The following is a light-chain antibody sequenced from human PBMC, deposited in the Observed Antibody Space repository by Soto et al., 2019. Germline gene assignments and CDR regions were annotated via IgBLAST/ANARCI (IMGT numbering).Light chain of an antibody. CDR2: DVK. Sequence: QSVLTQPASVSGSPGQSITISCTGSSSDVGGHNSISWYQRHPVKAPKLILYDVKNRPSGVSDRFSGSKSGNTASLTISGLQAEDEADYYCSSYTDSNTVVFGGGTKLTVL. V-gene: IGLV2-14*03. J-gene: IGLJ2*01. CDR1: SSDVGGHNS. CDR3: SSYTDSNTVV.